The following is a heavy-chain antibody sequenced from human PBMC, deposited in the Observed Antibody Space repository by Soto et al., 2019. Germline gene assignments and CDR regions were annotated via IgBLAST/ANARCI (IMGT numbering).Heavy chain of an antibody. V-gene: IGHV4-34*01. J-gene: IGHJ5*02. CDR3: ARGYAYYGPYNWFDP. D-gene: IGHD3-10*01. Sequence: QVQLQQWGAGLLKPSETLSLTCAVYGGSFSGYYWSWIRQPPGKGLEWIGEINHSGSTNYNPSLKSRVTISVDTSKNQFSLKLSSVTAADTAVYYCARGYAYYGPYNWFDPWGQGTLVTVSS. CDR1: GGSFSGYY. CDR2: INHSGST.